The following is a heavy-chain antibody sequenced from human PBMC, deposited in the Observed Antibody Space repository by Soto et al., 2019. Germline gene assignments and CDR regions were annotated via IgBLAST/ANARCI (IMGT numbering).Heavy chain of an antibody. J-gene: IGHJ6*02. CDR1: GYIFVNYG. Sequence: QVQLVQSGDEVKKPGASVKVSCKASGYIFVNYGIAWVRQAPGQGLEWMGWISPYTGNTHSATKVQGRLTMTTDTSTSTAYLALGSLTSADTAVYYCVMVDNYVTPTPQDVWGQGTTVTVSS. CDR3: VMVDNYVTPTPQDV. D-gene: IGHD3-16*01. V-gene: IGHV1-18*01. CDR2: ISPYTGNT.